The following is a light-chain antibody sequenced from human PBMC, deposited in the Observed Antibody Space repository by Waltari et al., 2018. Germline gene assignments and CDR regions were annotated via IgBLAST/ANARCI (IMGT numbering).Light chain of an antibody. J-gene: IGKJ4*01. Sequence: VLTQSPGALSLSPGERATLSCRASESFTNSHLPWYQQKPVQAPRLISDGASRRATGMPDRFRGSGDETDFNLTITRQEPEDFAVDDCKQYGSWLTCGGGTKVEMK. CDR2: GAS. CDR3: KQYGSWLT. CDR1: ESFTNSH. V-gene: IGKV3-20*01.